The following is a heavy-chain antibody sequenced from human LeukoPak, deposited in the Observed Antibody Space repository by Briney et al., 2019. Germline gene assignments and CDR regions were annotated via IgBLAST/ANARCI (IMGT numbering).Heavy chain of an antibody. CDR2: INPSSGST. V-gene: IGHV1-46*01. J-gene: IGHJ4*02. CDR1: GYTFTSYY. CDR3: ARRVLNYYDSSGYYYFDY. D-gene: IGHD3-22*01. Sequence: VASVKVSCKASGYTFTSYYMHWVRQAPGQGLEWMGIINPSSGSTAYAQKFQGRVTMTRDTSTSTVYMELSSLRSEDTAVYYCARRVLNYYDSSGYYYFDYWGQGTLVTVSS.